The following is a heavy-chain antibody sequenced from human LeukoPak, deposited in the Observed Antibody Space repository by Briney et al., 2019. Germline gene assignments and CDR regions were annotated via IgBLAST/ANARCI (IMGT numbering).Heavy chain of an antibody. V-gene: IGHV4-34*01. CDR3: ARGAPYSSSWYEGSWFDP. CDR1: GGSFSGYY. D-gene: IGHD6-13*01. J-gene: IGHJ5*02. CDR2: NNHSGST. Sequence: SETLSLTCAVYGGSFSGYYWSWIRQPPGKGLEWIGENNHSGSTNYNPSLKSRVTISVDTSKNQFSLKLSSVTAADTAVYYCARGAPYSSSWYEGSWFDPWGQGTLVTVSS.